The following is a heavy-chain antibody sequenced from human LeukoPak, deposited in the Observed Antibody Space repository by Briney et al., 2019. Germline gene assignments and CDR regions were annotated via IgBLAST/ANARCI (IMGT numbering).Heavy chain of an antibody. J-gene: IGHJ5*02. D-gene: IGHD3-22*01. CDR3: ARDHDYDSGGYSFDP. CDR1: GGSISSSNW. CDR2: IYHSGST. Sequence: PSETLSLTCAVSGGSISSSNWWSWVRQPPGKGLEWIGEIYHSGSTNYSPSLKSRVTISIDKSKNQVSLKLSSVAAADTAVYYCARDHDYDSGGYSFDPWGQGTLVTVSS. V-gene: IGHV4-4*02.